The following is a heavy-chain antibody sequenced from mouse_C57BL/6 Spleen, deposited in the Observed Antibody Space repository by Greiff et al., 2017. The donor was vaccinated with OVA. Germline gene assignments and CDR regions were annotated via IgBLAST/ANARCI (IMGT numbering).Heavy chain of an antibody. CDR3: ARRTGGSRGFDY. CDR2: IDPSDSYT. Sequence: QVQLQQSGAELVMPGASVKLSCKASGYTFTSYWMHWVKQRPGQGLEWIGEIDPSDSYTNYNQKFKGKSTLTVDKSSSTAYMQLSSLTSEDSAVYYCARRTGGSRGFDYWGQGTTLTVSS. D-gene: IGHD1-1*01. J-gene: IGHJ2*01. CDR1: GYTFTSYW. V-gene: IGHV1-69*01.